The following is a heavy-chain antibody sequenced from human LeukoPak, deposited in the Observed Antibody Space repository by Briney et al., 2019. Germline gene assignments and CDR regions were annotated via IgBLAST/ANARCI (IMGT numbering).Heavy chain of an antibody. J-gene: IGHJ4*02. CDR2: IYYTGST. CDR1: GGSMSGYY. CDR3: ARGTTVSDY. V-gene: IGHV4-59*01. D-gene: IGHD4-11*01. Sequence: SETLSLTCTVSGGSMSGYYWSWVRQPPEKGLEWIGYIYYTGSTNYNPSLKSRVTISVDMSKNQFSLKLSSVTAADTAMYYCARGTTVSDYWGQGTLVTVSS.